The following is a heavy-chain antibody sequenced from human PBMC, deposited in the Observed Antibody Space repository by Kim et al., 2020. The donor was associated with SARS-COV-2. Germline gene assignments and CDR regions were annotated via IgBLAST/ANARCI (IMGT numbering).Heavy chain of an antibody. J-gene: IGHJ5*02. D-gene: IGHD2-8*02. CDR2: VYNSGSNSGST. V-gene: IGHV4-59*02. CDR3: ARDRRFPTHWIDGACRTGWFDP. Sequence: SETLSLTCTVSGDSVSNYYWSWFRQPPGKRLEYIGYVYNSGSNSGSTDYNPSLKSRVTISVDTSNNQLSLKMTSVTAADTAVYYCARDRRFPTHWIDGACRTGWFDPWGQGILVTVSS. CDR1: GDSVSNYY.